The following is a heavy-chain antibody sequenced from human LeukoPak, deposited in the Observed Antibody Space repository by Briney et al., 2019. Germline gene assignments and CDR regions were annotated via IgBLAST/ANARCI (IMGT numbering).Heavy chain of an antibody. CDR1: GFTVSSNY. CDR3: ARGGSGYDLGNWFDP. CDR2: IYSGGST. D-gene: IGHD5-12*01. Sequence: GGSLRLSCAASGFTVSSNYMSWVRQAPGKGLEWVSVIYSGGSTYYADSVKGRFTISRDNSRNTLYLQMNSLRAEDTAVYYCARGGSGYDLGNWFDPWGQGTLVTVSS. J-gene: IGHJ5*02. V-gene: IGHV3-66*01.